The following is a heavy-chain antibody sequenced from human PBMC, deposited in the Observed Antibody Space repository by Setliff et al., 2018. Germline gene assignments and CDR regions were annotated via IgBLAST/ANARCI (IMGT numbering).Heavy chain of an antibody. D-gene: IGHD5-12*01. CDR2: INHSGST. J-gene: IGHJ4*02. CDR1: GGSFSGYY. V-gene: IGHV4-34*01. Sequence: SETLSLTCAVYGGSFSGYYWSWIRQPPGKGLEWIGEINHSGSTNYNPSLKSRVTISVDTSKNQFSLKLSSVTAADTAVYYCAMTGDRGYSRYERWGQGTLVTVSS. CDR3: AMTGDRGYSRYER.